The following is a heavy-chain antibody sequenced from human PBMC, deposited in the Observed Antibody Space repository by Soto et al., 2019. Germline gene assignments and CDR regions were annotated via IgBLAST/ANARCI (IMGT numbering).Heavy chain of an antibody. D-gene: IGHD6-19*01. CDR1: GLIFSDYH. Sequence: EVQLVESGGGLVQPGGSLRLSCAASGLIFSDYHMDWVRQAPGKGLEWVGSIRRKANSYTTEYDASVKGRFTISRDDSKTSLYIQMNSLKSEDTAVYYCAMLGGWSGGSSGMDVWGQGPTVTVSS. V-gene: IGHV3-72*01. CDR3: AMLGGWSGGSSGMDV. CDR2: IRRKANSYTT. J-gene: IGHJ6*02.